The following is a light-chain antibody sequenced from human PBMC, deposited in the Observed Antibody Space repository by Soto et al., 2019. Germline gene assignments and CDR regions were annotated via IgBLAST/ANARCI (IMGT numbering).Light chain of an antibody. CDR3: QQSYSTPPT. Sequence: DIQMTPSPSSLSASVGDRVTITCRASQSISTYLNWYKQKPGKAPKLLIYAASSLQSGVPSRFSGSGSGTDFTLTISSLQPEDFATYYCQQSYSTPPTFGQGTKVDIK. V-gene: IGKV1-39*01. CDR1: QSISTY. CDR2: AAS. J-gene: IGKJ1*01.